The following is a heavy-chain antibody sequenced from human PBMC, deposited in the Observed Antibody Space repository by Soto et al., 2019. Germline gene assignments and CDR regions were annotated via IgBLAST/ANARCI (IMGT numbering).Heavy chain of an antibody. J-gene: IGHJ6*02. CDR1: GFSFGDYA. V-gene: IGHV3-9*01. D-gene: IGHD2-8*02. Sequence: GGSLRLSCAASGFSFGDYAMHWVRQAPGKGLEWVSGISWKSASIGYAASVKGRFIISRDNAKNSLYLQLNSLRAEDTALYYCAKSTGGTANGLDVWGQGTTVTVSS. CDR3: AKSTGGTANGLDV. CDR2: ISWKSASI.